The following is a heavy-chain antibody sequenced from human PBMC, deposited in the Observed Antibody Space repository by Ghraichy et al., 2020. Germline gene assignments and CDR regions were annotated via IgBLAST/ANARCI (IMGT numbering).Heavy chain of an antibody. CDR1: GFTFGDYA. CDR2: IRSKAYGGTT. V-gene: IGHV3-49*03. Sequence: GESLNISCTASGFTFGDYAMSWFRQAPGKGLEWVSFIRSKAYGGTTEYAASVKGRFTISRDDSKSIAYLQMNSLKTEDTAVYYCTRGLAVAGRPFDYWGQGTLVTVSS. CDR3: TRGLAVAGRPFDY. D-gene: IGHD6-19*01. J-gene: IGHJ4*02.